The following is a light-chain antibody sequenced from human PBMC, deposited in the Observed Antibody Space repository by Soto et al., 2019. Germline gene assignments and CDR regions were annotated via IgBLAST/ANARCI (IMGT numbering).Light chain of an antibody. Sequence: QSALAQPASVSGSPGQSITISCTGTSSDVGGFNYVSWYQQHPGKAPTLLIYEVTNRPSGVSNRFSGSKSGNTASLTISGLQAEDEADYYCISYKTGSNYVFGTGTQVTVL. CDR3: ISYKTGSNYV. J-gene: IGLJ1*01. CDR2: EVT. V-gene: IGLV2-14*01. CDR1: SSDVGGFNY.